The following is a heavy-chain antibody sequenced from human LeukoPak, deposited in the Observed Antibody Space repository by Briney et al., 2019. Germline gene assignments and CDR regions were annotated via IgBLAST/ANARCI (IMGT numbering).Heavy chain of an antibody. Sequence: RPGESLKISCKGSGYSFTSYWIGWVRQMPGKGLEWMGIIYPGNSNTRYSPSFQGQVTMSADKSISTAYLQWSSLKASDTAMYYCARQITTIAAAGFDYWGQGTLVTVSS. CDR3: ARQITTIAAAGFDY. V-gene: IGHV5-51*01. CDR2: IYPGNSNT. J-gene: IGHJ4*02. CDR1: GYSFTSYW. D-gene: IGHD6-13*01.